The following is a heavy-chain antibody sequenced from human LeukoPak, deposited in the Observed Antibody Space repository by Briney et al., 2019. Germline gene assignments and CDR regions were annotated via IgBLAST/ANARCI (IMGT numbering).Heavy chain of an antibody. CDR3: AKEAFGYSSSIKPLDY. D-gene: IGHD6-13*01. Sequence: GGSLRLSCAASQFIFSNYWMSWVRQAPGKGLEWVANIKQDGSEKKYVDSVKGRFTISRDNAKNSLDLQMNSLRVEDTAVYYCAKEAFGYSSSIKPLDYWGQGTLVTVSS. V-gene: IGHV3-7*03. CDR2: IKQDGSEK. CDR1: QFIFSNYW. J-gene: IGHJ4*02.